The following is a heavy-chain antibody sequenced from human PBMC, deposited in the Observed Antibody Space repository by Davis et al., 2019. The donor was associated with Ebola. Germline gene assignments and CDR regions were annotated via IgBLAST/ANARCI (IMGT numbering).Heavy chain of an antibody. J-gene: IGHJ5*02. D-gene: IGHD6-13*01. CDR3: ALRAAGRTGLWFDP. CDR1: GSTLTNYY. CDR2: IRPSGGST. V-gene: IGHV1-46*03. Sequence: AASVQVSCKASGSTLTNYYIHWVRQAPGQGLEWMGIIRPSGGSTSYAQKFQGRVTMTGDTSTSTVYMELYSLRSEDTATYYCALRAAGRTGLWFDPWGQGTLVTVSS.